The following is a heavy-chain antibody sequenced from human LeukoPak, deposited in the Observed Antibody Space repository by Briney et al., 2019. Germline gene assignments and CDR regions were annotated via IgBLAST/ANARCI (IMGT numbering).Heavy chain of an antibody. Sequence: SETLSLTCTVSGGSISGYYWSWIRQPPGKGLEYIGYIHYSGITNYDPSLKSRVTLSVDTSKNQFSLKLSSVTAADTAVYYCARHGYLGGPDFDYWGQGTLVTVSS. CDR3: ARHGYLGGPDFDY. CDR2: IHYSGIT. J-gene: IGHJ4*02. V-gene: IGHV4-59*08. D-gene: IGHD2-2*03. CDR1: GGSISGYY.